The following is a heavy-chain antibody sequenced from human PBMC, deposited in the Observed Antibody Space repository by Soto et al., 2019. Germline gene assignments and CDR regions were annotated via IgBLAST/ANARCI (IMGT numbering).Heavy chain of an antibody. J-gene: IGHJ6*04. V-gene: IGHV3-23*01. CDR3: AKGEELDV. Sequence: EVLLLESGGGLVQPGGSLRLSCEASGFSFSSFAMNWVRQAPGEGLEWVSAIGDSGASTYYADSVKGLFTISRDNSRNTLYLQLNSLRAEDTAVYYCAKGEELDVWGNGTTVTVSS. D-gene: IGHD1-26*01. CDR2: IGDSGAST. CDR1: GFSFSSFA.